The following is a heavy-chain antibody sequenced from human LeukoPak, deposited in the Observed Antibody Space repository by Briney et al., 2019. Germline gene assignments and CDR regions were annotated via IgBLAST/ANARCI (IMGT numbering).Heavy chain of an antibody. CDR1: GYSISSGYY. V-gene: IGHV4-38-2*01. CDR2: IYHSGST. CDR3: ARGVGANDY. Sequence: SETLSLTCAVSGYSISSGYYWGWIRQPPGKGLEWIGSIYHSGSTYYNPSLKSRVTISVDTSKNQFSLKLSSVTAGDTAVYYCARGVGANDYWGQGTLVTVSS. J-gene: IGHJ4*02. D-gene: IGHD1-26*01.